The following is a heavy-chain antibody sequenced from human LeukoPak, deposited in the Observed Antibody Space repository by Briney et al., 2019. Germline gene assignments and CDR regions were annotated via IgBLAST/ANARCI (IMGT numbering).Heavy chain of an antibody. D-gene: IGHD2-2*01. CDR2: ISSSSSYI. Sequence: GGSLRLSCAASGFTFSSYSMNWVRQAPGKGLEWVSSISSSSSYIYYADSVKGRFTISRDNAKNSLYLQMNSLRAEDTAVYYCARDPLVVVPAAMPPKQYYYYYGMDVWGQGTTVTVSS. J-gene: IGHJ6*02. CDR3: ARDPLVVVPAAMPPKQYYYYYGMDV. V-gene: IGHV3-21*01. CDR1: GFTFSSYS.